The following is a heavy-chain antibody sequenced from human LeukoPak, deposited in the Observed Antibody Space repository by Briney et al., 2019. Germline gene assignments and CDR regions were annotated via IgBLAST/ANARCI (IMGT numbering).Heavy chain of an antibody. D-gene: IGHD3-9*01. Sequence: PSETLSLTCTVSGGSISSYYWSWIRQPPGKGLEWIGYIYYSGSTSYNPSLKSRVTISVDTSKNQVSLKLSSVTAADTAVYYCARGPYDTSTAPYYGMDVWGQGTTVTVSS. CDR3: ARGPYDTSTAPYYGMDV. CDR2: IYYSGST. CDR1: GGSISSYY. J-gene: IGHJ6*02. V-gene: IGHV4-59*12.